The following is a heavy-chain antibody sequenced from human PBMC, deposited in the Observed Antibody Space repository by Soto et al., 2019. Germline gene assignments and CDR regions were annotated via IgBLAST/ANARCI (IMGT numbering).Heavy chain of an antibody. V-gene: IGHV4-30-4*01. CDR2: IYYSGST. Sequence: SETLSLTCTVSGGSISSGDYYWSWIRQPPGKGLEWIGYIYYSGSTYYNPSLKSRVTISVDTSKNQFSLKLSSVTAADTAVYYCARVGRWLLEYWYFDLWGRGTLVTVSS. J-gene: IGHJ2*01. CDR3: ARVGRWLLEYWYFDL. D-gene: IGHD5-12*01. CDR1: GGSISSGDYY.